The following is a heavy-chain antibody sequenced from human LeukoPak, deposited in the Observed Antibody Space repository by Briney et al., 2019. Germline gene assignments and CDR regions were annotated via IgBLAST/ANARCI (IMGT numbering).Heavy chain of an antibody. D-gene: IGHD3-10*01. CDR2: ISAYNGNT. CDR3: ARDGGVGVGVLWFGELSSEQGSDFDY. CDR1: GYTFTSYG. V-gene: IGHV1-18*01. Sequence: ASVKVSCKASGYTFTSYGISWARQAPGQGLEWMGWISAYNGNTNYAQKLQGRVTMTTDTSTSTAYMELRSLRSDDTAVYYCARDGGVGVGVLWFGELSSEQGSDFDYWGQGTLVTVSS. J-gene: IGHJ4*02.